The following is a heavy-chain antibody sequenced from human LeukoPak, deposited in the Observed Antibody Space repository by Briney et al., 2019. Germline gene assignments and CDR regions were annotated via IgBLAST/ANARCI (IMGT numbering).Heavy chain of an antibody. J-gene: IGHJ4*02. Sequence: PGGSLRLSCAAPGFIFSNFAMSWVRQAPGKELEWVSAISGSGGSTYYADSVKGRFTISRDISKNTLFLQMNSLRAEDTAVYYCAKGGAYYYVSSGYFDYWGQGALVTVSS. CDR2: ISGSGGST. D-gene: IGHD3-22*01. V-gene: IGHV3-23*01. CDR1: GFIFSNFA. CDR3: AKGGAYYYVSSGYFDY.